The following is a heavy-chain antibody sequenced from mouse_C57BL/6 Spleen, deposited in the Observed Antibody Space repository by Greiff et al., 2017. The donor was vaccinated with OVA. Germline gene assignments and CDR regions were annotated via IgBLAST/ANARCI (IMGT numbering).Heavy chain of an antibody. CDR3: ARGYYEAMDY. V-gene: IGHV5-16*01. Sequence: EVKVVESEGGLVQPGSSMKLSCTASGFTFSDYYMAWVSQVPEKGLEWVANINYNGSSTYYLDSLKSRFIISRDNAKNILYLQMSSLKSEDTATYYCARGYYEAMDYWGQGTSVTVSS. D-gene: IGHD2-3*01. J-gene: IGHJ4*01. CDR1: GFTFSDYY. CDR2: INYNGSST.